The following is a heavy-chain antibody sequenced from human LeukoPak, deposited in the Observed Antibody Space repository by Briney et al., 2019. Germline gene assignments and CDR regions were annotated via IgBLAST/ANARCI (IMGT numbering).Heavy chain of an antibody. CDR1: GFIFSSSW. J-gene: IGHJ4*02. D-gene: IGHD1-7*01. Sequence: GGSLRLSCVASGFIFSSSWMSWVRQAPGKGLEWVANIKQDGSEKDYADSVKGRFTISRDNAKNSLYLQMSSLRAEDTAVYYCASMFNWNYGKDYWGQGTLVTVSS. CDR3: ASMFNWNYGKDY. CDR2: IKQDGSEK. V-gene: IGHV3-7*01.